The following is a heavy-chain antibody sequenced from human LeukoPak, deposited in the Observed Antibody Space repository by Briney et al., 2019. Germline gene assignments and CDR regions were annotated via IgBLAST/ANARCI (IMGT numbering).Heavy chain of an antibody. CDR2: TSYDGSNK. CDR3: ARANSRYNWDLNAFDI. Sequence: GGSLRLSCAASGFTFSSYAMHWVRQAPGKGLEWVAVTSYDGSNKYYADSVKGRFTISRGNSKNTLYLQMNSLRAEDTAVYYCARANSRYNWDLNAFDIWGQGTMVTVSS. CDR1: GFTFSSYA. V-gene: IGHV3-30*04. J-gene: IGHJ3*02. D-gene: IGHD1-1*01.